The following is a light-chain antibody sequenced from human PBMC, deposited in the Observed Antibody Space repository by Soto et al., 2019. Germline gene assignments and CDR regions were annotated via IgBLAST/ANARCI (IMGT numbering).Light chain of an antibody. CDR2: DVS. J-gene: IGLJ1*01. CDR1: SSDVGGYNF. Sequence: QSVLTQPASVSGSPGQSITISCTGTSSDVGGYNFASWYQHHPGKAPKVMIYDVSNRPSGVSNRFSGSKSGNTASLTISGLQAEDEADYYCDSYTSNGLYVFGTGTKVTVL. CDR3: DSYTSNGLYV. V-gene: IGLV2-14*03.